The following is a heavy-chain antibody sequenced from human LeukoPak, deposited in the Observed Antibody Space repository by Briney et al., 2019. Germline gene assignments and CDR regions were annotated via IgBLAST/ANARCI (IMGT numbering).Heavy chain of an antibody. CDR2: IYHSGST. J-gene: IGHJ4*02. V-gene: IGHV4-30-2*01. D-gene: IGHD2-2*01. CDR1: GGSISSGGYS. Sequence: PSETLSLTCAVSGGSISSGGYSWSWIRQPPGKGLEWIGYIYHSGSTYYNPSLKSRVTISVDKSKNQFSLKLSSVTAADTAVYYCARKGAYCSSTSCYVGVDYWGQGTLVTVSS. CDR3: ARKGAYCSSTSCYVGVDY.